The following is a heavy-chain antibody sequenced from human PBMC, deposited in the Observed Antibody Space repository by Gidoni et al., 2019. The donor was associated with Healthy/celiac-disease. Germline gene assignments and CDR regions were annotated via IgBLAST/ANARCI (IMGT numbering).Heavy chain of an antibody. V-gene: IGHV3-23*01. CDR2: ISGSGCST. CDR1: GFPFSRSA. D-gene: IGHD3-3*01. CDR3: AKDLVDFWSGYYPFDY. J-gene: IGHJ4*02. Sequence: EVQLLESGGGLVQLGGSLRLSCAASGFPFSRSAMSWFRQGPGKGLEWVSAISGSGCSTYYADSVKGRFTISRENSKNTLYLQMNSLRAEDTAVYYCAKDLVDFWSGYYPFDYWGQGTLVTVSS.